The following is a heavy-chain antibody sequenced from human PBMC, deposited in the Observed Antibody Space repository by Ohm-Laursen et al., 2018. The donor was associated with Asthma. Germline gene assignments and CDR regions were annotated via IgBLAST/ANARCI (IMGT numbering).Heavy chain of an antibody. J-gene: IGHJ4*02. CDR3: AKVNDYYDILTGIDY. Sequence: RSLRLSCAASGFTFSSYGMHWVRQAPGKGLEWVAVISYDGSNKYYADSVKGRFTISRDNSKNTLYLQMNSLRAEDTAVYYCAKVNDYYDILTGIDYWGQGTLVTVSS. CDR2: ISYDGSNK. D-gene: IGHD3-9*01. CDR1: GFTFSSYG. V-gene: IGHV3-30*18.